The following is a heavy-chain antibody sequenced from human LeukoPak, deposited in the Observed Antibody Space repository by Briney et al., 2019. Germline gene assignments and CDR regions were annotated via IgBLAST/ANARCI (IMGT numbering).Heavy chain of an antibody. CDR3: ARVGYRCSSTSCYGMDV. V-gene: IGHV3-9*01. CDR2: ISWNSGSI. J-gene: IGHJ6*02. Sequence: GGSLRLSCAASGFTFDDYAMHWVRQAPGKGLEWVSGISWNSGSIGYADSVKGRFTISRDNAKNSLYLQMNSLRAEDTALYYCARVGYRCSSTSCYGMDVWGQGTTVTVSS. D-gene: IGHD2-2*01. CDR1: GFTFDDYA.